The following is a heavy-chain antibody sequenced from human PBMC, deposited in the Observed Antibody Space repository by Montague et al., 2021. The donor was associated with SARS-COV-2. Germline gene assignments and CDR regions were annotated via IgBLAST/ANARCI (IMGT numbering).Heavy chain of an antibody. CDR2: ISSSSSYI. J-gene: IGHJ4*02. Sequence: SLRLSCEASGSTFSSYSMNWVRQAPGKGLEWVSSISSSSSYIYYADSXKGRFTISRDNAKNSLYLQMNSLRAEDTAVYYCARDARYDFWSGYYFDYWGQGTLVTASS. V-gene: IGHV3-21*01. D-gene: IGHD3-3*01. CDR3: ARDARYDFWSGYYFDY. CDR1: GSTFSSYS.